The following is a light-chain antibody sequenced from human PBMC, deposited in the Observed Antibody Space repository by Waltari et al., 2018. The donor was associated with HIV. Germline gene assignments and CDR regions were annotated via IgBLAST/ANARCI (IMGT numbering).Light chain of an antibody. CDR3: QQDYNLPGT. V-gene: IGKV3D-7*01. CDR1: QRVDSTF. J-gene: IGKJ1*01. CDR2: GAS. Sequence: QSPATLSLSPGETATLSCRASQRVDSTFLSWYQQKPGQAPRLLIYGASTRVSGIPPRFSGSGSGTDFTLTISSLYPEDFAVYYCQQDYNLPGTFGQGTRVEIK.